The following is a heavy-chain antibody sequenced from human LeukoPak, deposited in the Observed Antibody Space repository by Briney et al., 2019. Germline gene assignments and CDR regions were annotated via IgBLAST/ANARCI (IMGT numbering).Heavy chain of an antibody. J-gene: IGHJ3*02. CDR3: ARRSAAKDAFDI. Sequence: GGSLRLSCEASGFTFNTYSMNWARQAPGKGLVWVSRINSDGSSTSYADSVKGRFTISRDNAKNTLYLQMNSLRAEDTAVYYCARRSAAKDAFDIWGQGTMVTVSS. CDR2: INSDGSST. V-gene: IGHV3-74*01. D-gene: IGHD6-25*01. CDR1: GFTFNTYS.